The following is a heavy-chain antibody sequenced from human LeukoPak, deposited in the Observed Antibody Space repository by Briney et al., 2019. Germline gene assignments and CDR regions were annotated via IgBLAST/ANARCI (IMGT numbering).Heavy chain of an antibody. CDR2: ISAYNGNT. CDR1: GYTFTSYG. J-gene: IGHJ6*02. Sequence: ASVKVSCKASGYTFTSYGISWVRHAPGQGLEWMGWISAYNGNTNYAQKLQGRVTMTTDTSTSTAYMELRSLRSDDTAVYYCARDRYCTNGVCPVYYYYGMDVWGQGTTVSVSS. D-gene: IGHD2-8*01. V-gene: IGHV1-18*01. CDR3: ARDRYCTNGVCPVYYYYGMDV.